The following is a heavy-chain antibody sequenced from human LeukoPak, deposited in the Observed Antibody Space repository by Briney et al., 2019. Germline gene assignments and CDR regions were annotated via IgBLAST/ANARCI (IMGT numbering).Heavy chain of an antibody. V-gene: IGHV4-31*03. CDR3: VRDGDYYDSSGSVRAFDI. J-gene: IGHJ3*02. Sequence: SETLSLTCTVSGGSISSGGYYWSWIRQHPGKGLEWIGCINYSGNIYYNPSLKSRVIISVDTSKNQFSLKLSSVTAADTAVYYCVRDGDYYDSSGSVRAFDIWGQGTMVTVSS. D-gene: IGHD3-22*01. CDR1: GGSISSGGYY. CDR2: INYSGNI.